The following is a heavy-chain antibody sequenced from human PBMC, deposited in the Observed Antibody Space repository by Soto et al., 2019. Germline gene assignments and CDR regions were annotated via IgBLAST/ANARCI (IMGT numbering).Heavy chain of an antibody. Sequence: GASVKVSCKASGYTFTGYYMHWVRQAPGQGLEWMGWINPNSGGTNYAQKFQGWVTMTRDTSISTAYMELSRLRSDDTAVYYCARAGGITIFGVVTDAPHYYYYYGMDVWGQGTTVTVSS. CDR2: INPNSGGT. D-gene: IGHD3-3*01. CDR1: GYTFTGYY. CDR3: ARAGGITIFGVVTDAPHYYYYYGMDV. V-gene: IGHV1-2*04. J-gene: IGHJ6*02.